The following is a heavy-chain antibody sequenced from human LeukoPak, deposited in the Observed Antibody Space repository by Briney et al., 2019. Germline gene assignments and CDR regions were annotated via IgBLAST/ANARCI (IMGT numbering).Heavy chain of an antibody. J-gene: IGHJ5*02. V-gene: IGHV3-30*02. CDR3: AKDTGDYYDSSGYYYAGWFDP. Sequence: GGSLRLSCAAPGFTFSTYGMHWVRQAPGKGLEWVAFIRNDGSNKYFVDSVKGRFTISKDNSKNTVYLQMNSLRPEDTAVYHCAKDTGDYYDSSGYYYAGWFDPWGQGTLVTVSS. D-gene: IGHD3-22*01. CDR2: IRNDGSNK. CDR1: GFTFSTYG.